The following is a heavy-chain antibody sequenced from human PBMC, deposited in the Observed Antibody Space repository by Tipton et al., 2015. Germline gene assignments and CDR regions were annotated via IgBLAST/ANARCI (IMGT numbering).Heavy chain of an antibody. V-gene: IGHV4-39*01. CDR1: GGSISTSGYY. D-gene: IGHD3-16*02. J-gene: IGHJ4*02. CDR2: IYYSGGT. CDR3: ARPRSGRYYFDY. Sequence: TLSLTCTVSGGSISTSGYYWVWIRQPPGKGLEWIGNIYYSGGTYYNPSLKSRVTISVDTSKNQLSLKLSSVTAADTAVYYCARPRSGRYYFDYWGQGTLVTVSS.